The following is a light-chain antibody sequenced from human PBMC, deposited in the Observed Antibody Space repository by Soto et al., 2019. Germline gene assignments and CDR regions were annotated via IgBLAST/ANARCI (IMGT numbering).Light chain of an antibody. J-gene: IGKJ2*01. CDR2: GAS. V-gene: IGKV3-20*01. CDR3: QQFANSLYT. CDR1: QSVSSTY. Sequence: ESVLTQSPGTLSLSPGERATLSCRASQSVSSTYLAWYQQKPGQAPRLLIYGASNRATGIPDRFSGSGSGTDFTLTISRLEPEDFAVYYCQQFANSLYTFGQGNKLEI.